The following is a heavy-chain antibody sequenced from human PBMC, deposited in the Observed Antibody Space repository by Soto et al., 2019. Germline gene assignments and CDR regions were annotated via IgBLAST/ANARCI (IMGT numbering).Heavy chain of an antibody. CDR2: TNPPGGRS. V-gene: IGHV1-46*01. CDR1: GFTFSSYY. J-gene: IGHJ4*01. Sequence: ASVKVSCKASGFTFSSYYIHWVRRAPGQGLEWMGTTNPPGGRSTYTQKFLGRITVAVDTSTRSIYMELSRLRPEDTAVYYCASTGNHYDRPLIYWGHVTPVTVSS. D-gene: IGHD1-1*01. CDR3: ASTGNHYDRPLIY.